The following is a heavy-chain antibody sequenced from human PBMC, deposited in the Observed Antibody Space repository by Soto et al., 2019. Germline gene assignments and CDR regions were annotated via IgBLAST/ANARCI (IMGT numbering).Heavy chain of an antibody. J-gene: IGHJ4*02. D-gene: IGHD1-26*01. CDR3: ARVSLVGPSGGRYFDY. Sequence: EVQLVESGGGLVQPGGSLRLSCAASGFTFSAHYMDWVRQAPGKGLEWVGRIKNKANSYTTEYAASVEGRFTISREDSQNSVYLQMNSLKTEDTAVYYCARVSLVGPSGGRYFDYWGQGSQVAVSS. CDR2: IKNKANSYTT. V-gene: IGHV3-72*01. CDR1: GFTFSAHY.